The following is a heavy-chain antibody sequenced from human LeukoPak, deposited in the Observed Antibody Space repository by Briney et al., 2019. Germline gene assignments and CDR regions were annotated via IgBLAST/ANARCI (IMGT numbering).Heavy chain of an antibody. Sequence: PSETLSLTCTVSGGSISSGGYYWSWIRQHPGKGLEWIGYIYDSGSTYYNPSLKRRGTISVDTSKNQFSLKLSSVTAADTAVYYCARGGIPVGYCSGGSCYDLGSREDSGSSYYGMDVWGQGTTVTVSS. CDR3: ARGGIPVGYCSGGSCYDLGSREDSGSSYYGMDV. CDR2: IYDSGST. V-gene: IGHV4-31*03. J-gene: IGHJ6*02. D-gene: IGHD2-15*01. CDR1: GGSISSGGYY.